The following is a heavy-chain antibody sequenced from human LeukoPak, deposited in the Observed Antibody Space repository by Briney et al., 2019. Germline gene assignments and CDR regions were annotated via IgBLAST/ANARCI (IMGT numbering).Heavy chain of an antibody. CDR2: ISGSGGST. CDR1: GFTFNNYV. Sequence: PPGGSLRLSCAASGFTFNNYVMTWVRQTPGKGLEWVSAISGSGGSTYYADSVKGRFTISRDNSKNTLYLQMNSLRAEDTALYYCAKDDYGDYGWPIDYRGQGTLVTVSA. D-gene: IGHD4-17*01. J-gene: IGHJ4*02. V-gene: IGHV3-23*01. CDR3: AKDDYGDYGWPIDY.